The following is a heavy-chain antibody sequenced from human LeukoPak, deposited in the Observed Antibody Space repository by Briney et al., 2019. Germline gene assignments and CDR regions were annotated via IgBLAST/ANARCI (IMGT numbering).Heavy chain of an antibody. Sequence: GGSLRLSCAASGFTFSSYEMNWVRQAPGKGLEWVSYISSSGSTIYYADSVKGRFTISRDNAKNSLYLQMNSLRAEDTAVYYCARSQYSSGWDYYYGMDVWGKGTTVTVSS. V-gene: IGHV3-48*03. J-gene: IGHJ6*04. CDR1: GFTFSSYE. CDR2: ISSSGSTI. CDR3: ARSQYSSGWDYYYGMDV. D-gene: IGHD6-19*01.